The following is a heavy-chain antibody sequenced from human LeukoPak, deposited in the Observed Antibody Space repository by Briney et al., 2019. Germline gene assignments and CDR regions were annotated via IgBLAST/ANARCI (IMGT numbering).Heavy chain of an antibody. J-gene: IGHJ4*02. CDR2: MNPNSGNT. Sequence: ASVKVSCKASGYTFTSYDINWVRQATGQGLEWMGWMNPNSGNTGYAQKFQGRVTMTRNTSISTAYMELSSLRSEDTAVYYCARYIVVVPAAMRGYFDYWGQGTLVTVSS. CDR3: ARYIVVVPAAMRGYFDY. CDR1: GYTFTSYD. V-gene: IGHV1-8*01. D-gene: IGHD2-2*01.